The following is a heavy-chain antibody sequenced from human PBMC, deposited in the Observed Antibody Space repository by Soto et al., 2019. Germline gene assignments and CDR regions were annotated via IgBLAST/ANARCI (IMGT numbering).Heavy chain of an antibody. D-gene: IGHD6-13*01. CDR2: IIPIFGTA. J-gene: IGHJ5*02. V-gene: IGHV1-69*13. CDR3: ARADSSSWFYWFDP. Sequence: SVKVSCKASGGTISSYAISWVRQAPGQGLEWMGGIIPIFGTANYARKFQGRVTITADESTSTAYMELSSLGSADTAVYYCARADSSSWFYWFDPWGQGTLVTVSS. CDR1: GGTISSYA.